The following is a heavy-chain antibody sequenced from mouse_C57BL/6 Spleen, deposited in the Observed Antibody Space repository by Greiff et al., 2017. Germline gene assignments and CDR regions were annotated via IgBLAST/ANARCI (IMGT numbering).Heavy chain of an antibody. D-gene: IGHD1-1*01. J-gene: IGHJ4*01. V-gene: IGHV4-1*01. Sequence: VQLKESGGGLVQPGGSLKLSCAASGIDFSRYWMSWVRRAPGKGLEWIGEINPDSSTINYAPSLKDKFIISRDNAKNTLYLQMSKVRSEDTALYYCARPDYGSSYAMDFWGQGTSVTVSS. CDR1: GIDFSRYW. CDR2: INPDSSTI. CDR3: ARPDYGSSYAMDF.